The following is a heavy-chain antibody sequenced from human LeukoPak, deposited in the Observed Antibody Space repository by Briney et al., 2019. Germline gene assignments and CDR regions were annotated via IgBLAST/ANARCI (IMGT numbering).Heavy chain of an antibody. D-gene: IGHD2-21*02. CDR2: ISSSSSYI. Sequence: PGGSLRLSCAASGFTFSSYSMNWVRQAPGKGLEWVSSISSSSSYIYYADSVRGRFTITRDNAKNSLYLQMNSLRAEDTAVYYYAREYCGGDCYSDYWGQGTLVTVSS. CDR3: AREYCGGDCYSDY. CDR1: GFTFSSYS. V-gene: IGHV3-21*01. J-gene: IGHJ4*02.